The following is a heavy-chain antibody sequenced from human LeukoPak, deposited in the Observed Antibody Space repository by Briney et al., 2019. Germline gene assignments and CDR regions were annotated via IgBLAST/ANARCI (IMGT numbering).Heavy chain of an antibody. Sequence: GASVKVSCKASGGTFSSYAISWVRQAPGQGLEWMGRIIPILGIANYAQKFQGRVTITADKSTSTAYMELRSLRSDDTAVYYCARGRDGYNPTADYWGQGTLVTVSS. J-gene: IGHJ4*02. V-gene: IGHV1-69*04. CDR1: GGTFSSYA. CDR2: IIPILGIA. CDR3: ARGRDGYNPTADY. D-gene: IGHD5-12*01.